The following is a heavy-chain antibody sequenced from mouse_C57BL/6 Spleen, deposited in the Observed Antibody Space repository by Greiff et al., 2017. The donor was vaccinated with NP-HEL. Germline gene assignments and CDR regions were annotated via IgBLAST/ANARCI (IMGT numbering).Heavy chain of an antibody. CDR3: ARGGAYYSNGGYAMDY. V-gene: IGHV1-9*01. J-gene: IGHJ4*01. CDR2: ILPGSGST. D-gene: IGHD2-5*01. Sequence: QVQLQQSGAELMKPGASVKLSCKATGYTFTGYWIEWVKQRPGHGLEWIGEILPGSGSTNYNEKFKGKATYTADTSSNTAYMQLSSLTTEDSAIYYCARGGAYYSNGGYAMDYWGQGTSVTVSS. CDR1: GYTFTGYW.